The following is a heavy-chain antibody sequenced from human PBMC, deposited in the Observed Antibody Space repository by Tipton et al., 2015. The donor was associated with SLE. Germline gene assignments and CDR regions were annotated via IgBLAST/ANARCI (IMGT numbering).Heavy chain of an antibody. Sequence: QLVQSGAEVKKSGASVKVSCKASGYTFTNYKINWVRQAPGQGLEWMGWISANNGNTNYAQKLQGRVTMTTDTSTSTAYMELRSLRSDDTAVYYCAAFSWAWDAFDIWGLGTMVTVSS. V-gene: IGHV1-18*01. CDR2: ISANNGNT. D-gene: IGHD7-27*01. CDR3: AAFSWAWDAFDI. J-gene: IGHJ3*02. CDR1: GYTFTNYK.